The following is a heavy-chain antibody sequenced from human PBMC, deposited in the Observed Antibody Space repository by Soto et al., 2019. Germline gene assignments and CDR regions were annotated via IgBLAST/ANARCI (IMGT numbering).Heavy chain of an antibody. CDR2: IYYSGST. Sequence: PSETLSLTCAVSGGSISSSNWWSWVRQPPGKGLEWIGEIYYSGSTNYNPSLKSRVTISVDTSKNQFSLKLSSVTAADTAVYYCARPITDYGDCGWFDPWGQGTLVTVSS. D-gene: IGHD4-17*01. CDR1: GGSISSSNW. CDR3: ARPITDYGDCGWFDP. V-gene: IGHV4-4*02. J-gene: IGHJ5*02.